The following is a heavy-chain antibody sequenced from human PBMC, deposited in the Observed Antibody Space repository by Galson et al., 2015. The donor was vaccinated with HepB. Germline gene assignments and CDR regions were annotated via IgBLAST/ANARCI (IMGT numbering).Heavy chain of an antibody. J-gene: IGHJ4*02. CDR3: TRQPLVYYGGTEAVDY. D-gene: IGHD4-23*01. CDR2: IRSKANSYAT. CDR1: GFTFSGSA. Sequence: SLRLSCAASGFTFSGSAMHWVRQASGKGLEWVGRIRSKANSYATAYAASVKGRFTISRDDSKNTAYLQMNSLKTEDTAVYYCTRQPLVYYGGTEAVDYWGQGTLVTVSS. V-gene: IGHV3-73*01.